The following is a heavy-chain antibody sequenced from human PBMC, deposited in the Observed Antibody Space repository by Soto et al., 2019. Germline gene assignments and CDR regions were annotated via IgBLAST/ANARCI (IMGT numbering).Heavy chain of an antibody. CDR1: GGSISSGGYS. V-gene: IGHV4-30-2*02. D-gene: IGHD5-12*01. J-gene: IGHJ4*02. CDR2: IYHSGST. Sequence: SETLSLTCAVSGGSISSGGYSWSWIRQPPGKGLDWIGYIYHSGSTYYNPSLKSRVTISVDRSKNQFSLKLTSVTAADTAVYYCARLGKLDGYNFDYWGQGTLVTVSS. CDR3: ARLGKLDGYNFDY.